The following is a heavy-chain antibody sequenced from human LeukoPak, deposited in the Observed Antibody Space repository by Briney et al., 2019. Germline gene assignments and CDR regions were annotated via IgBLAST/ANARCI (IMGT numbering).Heavy chain of an antibody. CDR2: INPSGGST. V-gene: IGHV1-46*03. Sequence: ASVKVSCKASGFTFTSYYMHWVRQAPGQGLEWMGIINPSGGSTSYPQKFQGRVTMTRDTSTSTVYMELSSLRSEDTAVYYCACVVRGAFDIWGQGTMVTVSS. CDR1: GFTFTSYY. D-gene: IGHD2-21*01. J-gene: IGHJ3*02. CDR3: ACVVRGAFDI.